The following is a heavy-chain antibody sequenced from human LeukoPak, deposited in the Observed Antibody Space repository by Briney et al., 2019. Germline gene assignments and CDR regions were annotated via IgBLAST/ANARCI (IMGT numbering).Heavy chain of an antibody. Sequence: PSQTLSLTCTVPGGSISSGNYYYWNWILQTAGKGLERIGYIYYSGSTNYNPSLKSRVTISVDTSKNQFSLKLSSVTAADTAVYYCARVDGRYYYGSGSYSLALDAFDIWGQGTMVTVSS. CDR1: GGSISSGNYY. V-gene: IGHV4-61*09. J-gene: IGHJ3*02. CDR2: IYYSGST. D-gene: IGHD3-10*01. CDR3: ARVDGRYYYGSGSYSLALDAFDI.